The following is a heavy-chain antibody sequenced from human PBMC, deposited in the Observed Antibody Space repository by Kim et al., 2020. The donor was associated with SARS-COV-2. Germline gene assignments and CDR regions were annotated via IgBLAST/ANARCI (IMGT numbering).Heavy chain of an antibody. Sequence: GGSLRLSCAASGFTFSNAWMSWVRQAPGKGLEWVGRIKSKTDGGTTDDAAPVKGRFTISRDDSKNTLYLQMNSLKTEDTAVYYCTTEPILSSSWPLDYWGQGTLVTVSS. CDR1: GFTFSNAW. CDR2: IKSKTDGGTT. V-gene: IGHV3-15*01. CDR3: TTEPILSSSWPLDY. D-gene: IGHD6-13*01. J-gene: IGHJ4*02.